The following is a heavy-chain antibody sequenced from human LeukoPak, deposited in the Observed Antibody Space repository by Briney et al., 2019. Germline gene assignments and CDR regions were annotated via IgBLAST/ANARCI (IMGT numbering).Heavy chain of an antibody. CDR1: GFTFTSSA. V-gene: IGHV3-23*01. J-gene: IGHJ4*02. CDR2: ISGSGGST. CDR3: VRDPPICSGGTCYSN. Sequence: TGGSLRLSCAASGFTFTSSAMSWVRQAPGKGLEWFSVISGSGGSTYYADSVKGRFTISRDNSKNTLYLQMNSLRAEDTAVYYCVRDPPICSGGTCYSNWGQGTLVTVSS. D-gene: IGHD2-15*01.